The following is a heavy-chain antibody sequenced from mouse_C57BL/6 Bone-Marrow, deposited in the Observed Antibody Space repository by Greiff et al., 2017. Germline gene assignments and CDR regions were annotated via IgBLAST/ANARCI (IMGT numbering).Heavy chain of an antibody. Sequence: QVQLQQPGAELVMPGASVKLSCKASGYTFTSYWMHWVKLRPGQGLEWIGEIDPSDSYTNYNQQFKGKSTLTVDKSSSTAYMQLSSLTSEDSAVYYCARSGPNWYFDVWGTGTTVTVSS. J-gene: IGHJ1*03. CDR3: ARSGPNWYFDV. D-gene: IGHD3-1*01. CDR2: IDPSDSYT. CDR1: GYTFTSYW. V-gene: IGHV1-69*01.